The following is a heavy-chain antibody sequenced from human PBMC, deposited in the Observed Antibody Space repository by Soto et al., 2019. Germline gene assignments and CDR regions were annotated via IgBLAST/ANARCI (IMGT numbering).Heavy chain of an antibody. J-gene: IGHJ4*02. CDR3: TTTMYYYDSSGYYYVDY. V-gene: IGHV3-15*07. D-gene: IGHD3-22*01. CDR1: GFTFSNAW. Sequence: EVQLVESGGGLVKPGGSLRLSCAASGFTFSNAWMNWVRQAPGKGLEWVGRIKSKTDGGTTDYAAPVKGRFTISRDDSKNTLYVQMNSLKTEDTAVYYCTTTMYYYDSSGYYYVDYWGQGTLVTVSS. CDR2: IKSKTDGGTT.